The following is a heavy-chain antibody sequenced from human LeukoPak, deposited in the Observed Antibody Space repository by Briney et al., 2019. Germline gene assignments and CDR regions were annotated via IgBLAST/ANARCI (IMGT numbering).Heavy chain of an antibody. CDR3: ARELNYYDILTGYPPFDY. CDR2: INPSGGST. V-gene: IGHV1-46*01. Sequence: ASVKVSCKASGYTFTSYYMHWVRQAPGQGLEWMGIINPSGGSTSYAQKFQGRVTMTRDTSTSTVYMELSSLRSEDTAVYYCARELNYYDILTGYPPFDYWGQGTLVTVSS. D-gene: IGHD3-9*01. J-gene: IGHJ4*02. CDR1: GYTFTSYY.